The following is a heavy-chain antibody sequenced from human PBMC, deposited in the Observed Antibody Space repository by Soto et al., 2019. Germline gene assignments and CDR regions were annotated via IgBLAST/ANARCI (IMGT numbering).Heavy chain of an antibody. CDR2: INNDGSVT. CDR1: GFTFSNYW. D-gene: IGHD5-18*01. Sequence: VPLVESGGGLVQPGRSLSLSCAASGFTFSNYWTHWVRQLPVTGLVWVSYINNDGSVTSYADSVKGRFPISRVYAESTVYLSLNSLRPEDTAVEDYESLNSFGFDFSGRGAMVAVS. V-gene: IGHV3-74*01. CDR3: ESLNSFGFDF. J-gene: IGHJ4*01.